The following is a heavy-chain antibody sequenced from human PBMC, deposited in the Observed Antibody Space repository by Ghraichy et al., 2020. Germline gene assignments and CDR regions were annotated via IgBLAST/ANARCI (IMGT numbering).Heavy chain of an antibody. Sequence: SETLSLTCTVSGCSISSSYWCCFRQPPPKGLLWIVYIYYPGSTTYNPSLNSRVTILADTSKNHFSLQLRSATAAATAVDYCARHAPGYSDHWGQGVLVTVSS. J-gene: IGHJ4*02. CDR3: ARHAPGYSDH. V-gene: IGHV4-59*08. CDR2: IYYPGST. CDR1: GCSISSSY.